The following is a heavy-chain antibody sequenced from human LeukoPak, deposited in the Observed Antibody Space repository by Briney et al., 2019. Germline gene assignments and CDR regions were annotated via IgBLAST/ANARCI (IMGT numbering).Heavy chain of an antibody. CDR2: ISTSGSAI. D-gene: IGHD3-10*01. Sequence: PGGSLRLSCAASGFTFSIFEMNWVRQAPGKGLEWISYISTSGSAISYADSVKGRFTISRDNAKNTLYLQMDSLRAEDTAVYYCARDYRNYYGSGSRVFDIWGQGTMVTVSS. J-gene: IGHJ3*02. CDR3: ARDYRNYYGSGSRVFDI. CDR1: GFTFSIFE. V-gene: IGHV3-48*03.